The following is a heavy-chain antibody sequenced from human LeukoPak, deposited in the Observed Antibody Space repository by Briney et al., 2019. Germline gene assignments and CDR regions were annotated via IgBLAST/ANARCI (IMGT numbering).Heavy chain of an antibody. D-gene: IGHD2-15*01. J-gene: IGHJ4*02. V-gene: IGHV1-2*02. Sequence: ASVKVSCKASGYSFTGYFILWMRQAPGQGLEWLGWINPHSGNTNYAPKFQGRVTSTRDTSINTAYLEVTSLRPDDTAIYYCARRGLAASSDSWGQGTLVTVSS. CDR2: INPHSGNT. CDR3: ARRGLAASSDS. CDR1: GYSFTGYF.